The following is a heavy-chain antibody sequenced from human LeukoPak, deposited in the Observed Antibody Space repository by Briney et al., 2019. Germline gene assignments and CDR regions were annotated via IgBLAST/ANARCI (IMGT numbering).Heavy chain of an antibody. V-gene: IGHV4-59*01. Sequence: SENLSLTCTVSGGSISSYYWSWIRQPPGKGLEWIGYIYYSGSTNYNPSLKSRVTISVDTSKNQFSLKLSSVTAADTAVYYCARGAIAAAGLWFDPWGQGTLVTVSS. CDR2: IYYSGST. CDR1: GGSISSYY. J-gene: IGHJ5*02. D-gene: IGHD6-13*01. CDR3: ARGAIAAAGLWFDP.